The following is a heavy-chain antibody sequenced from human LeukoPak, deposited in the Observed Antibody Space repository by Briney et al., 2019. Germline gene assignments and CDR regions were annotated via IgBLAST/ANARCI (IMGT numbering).Heavy chain of an antibody. J-gene: IGHJ5*02. CDR1: GFTLSNYG. CDR2: ISYDGNNK. Sequence: GGSLRLSCAASGFTLSNYGMHWVRQAPGKGLEWVTVISYDGNNKYYADSVKGRFTVSRGNSKNTLYLQMNSLRAEDTAVYYCAKGESEHSGNYLDNWFDPWGLGTLVTVSS. V-gene: IGHV3-30*18. D-gene: IGHD1-26*01. CDR3: AKGESEHSGNYLDNWFDP.